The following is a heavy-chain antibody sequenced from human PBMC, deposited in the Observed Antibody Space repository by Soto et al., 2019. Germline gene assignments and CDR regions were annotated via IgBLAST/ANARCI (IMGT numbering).Heavy chain of an antibody. CDR2: ISAYNGNT. CDR3: ARVLHNWFDP. Sequence: SLRVSCNASGYTFTSYFISWVRQAPGQGLDWMGCISAYNGNTNYAQKLQGRVTMTTDTSTSTAYMELRSLRSDDTAVYYCARVLHNWFDPWGQGTPVTVSS. V-gene: IGHV1-18*01. J-gene: IGHJ5*02. CDR1: GYTFTSYF.